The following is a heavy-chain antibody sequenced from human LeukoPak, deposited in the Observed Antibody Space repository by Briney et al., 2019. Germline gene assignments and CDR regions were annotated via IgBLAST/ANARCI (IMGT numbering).Heavy chain of an antibody. J-gene: IGHJ6*02. CDR1: GFTFSSYS. CDR2: ISSSSSYI. D-gene: IGHD2-15*01. CDR3: ARVFVVAVAATHYGMDV. V-gene: IGHV3-21*01. Sequence: KTGGSLRLSCAASGFTFSSYSMNWVRQAPGKGLEWVSSISSSSSYIYYADSVKGRFTISRDNAKNSLYLQMNSLRAEDTAVYYCARVFVVAVAATHYGMDVWGQGTTVTVSS.